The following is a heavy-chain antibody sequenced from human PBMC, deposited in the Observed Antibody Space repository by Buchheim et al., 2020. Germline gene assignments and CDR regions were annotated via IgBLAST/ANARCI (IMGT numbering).Heavy chain of an antibody. V-gene: IGHV4-34*01. CDR2: INHSGST. CDR1: GGSFSGYY. D-gene: IGHD5-18*01. CDR3: ARSSAMVHFFDY. Sequence: QVQLQESGPGLVKPSETLSLTCAVYGGSFSGYYWSWIRQPPGKGLEWIGEINHSGSTNYNPPLKSRVTISVDTSKNQFSLKLSSVTAADTAVYYCARSSAMVHFFDYWGQGTL. J-gene: IGHJ4*02.